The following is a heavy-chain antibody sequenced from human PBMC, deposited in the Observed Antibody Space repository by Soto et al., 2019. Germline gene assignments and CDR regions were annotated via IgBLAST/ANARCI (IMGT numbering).Heavy chain of an antibody. Sequence: EVQLVEFGGGLVQPGGSLRLSCAASGFTFSSYWMHWVRQAPGKGLVWVSRINSDGSSTSYADSVKGRFTISRDNAKNTLYLQMNSLRAEDTAVYYCARDPSYDILTGYLNWFDPWGQGTLVTVSS. CDR2: INSDGSST. V-gene: IGHV3-74*01. CDR1: GFTFSSYW. J-gene: IGHJ5*02. CDR3: ARDPSYDILTGYLNWFDP. D-gene: IGHD3-9*01.